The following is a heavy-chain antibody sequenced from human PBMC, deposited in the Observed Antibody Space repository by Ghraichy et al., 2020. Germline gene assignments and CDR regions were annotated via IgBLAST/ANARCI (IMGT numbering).Heavy chain of an antibody. CDR3: ARHQVTEPTYYDILTGYYRLYNWFDP. D-gene: IGHD3-9*01. V-gene: IGHV4-4*09. J-gene: IGHJ5*02. CDR1: GGSISSYY. Sequence: SQTLSLTCTVSGGSISSYYWSWIRQPPGKGLEWIGYIYTSGSTNYNPSLKSRVTISVDTSKNQFSLKLSSVTAADTAVYYCARHQVTEPTYYDILTGYYRLYNWFDPWGQGTLVTVSS. CDR2: IYTSGST.